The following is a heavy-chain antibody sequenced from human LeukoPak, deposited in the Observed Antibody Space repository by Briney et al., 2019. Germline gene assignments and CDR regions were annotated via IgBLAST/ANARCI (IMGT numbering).Heavy chain of an antibody. CDR1: GLTFSRYA. J-gene: IGHJ3*02. V-gene: IGHV3-23*01. D-gene: IGHD1-1*01. Sequence: GGSLRLSCAVSGLTFSRYAINWVRQPPGKGLEWVSIISNSGGISVYADSVKGRFTISRDNSKNTLYLQVSSLRAEDTAVYYCAVEGFDIWGHGTMVTVSS. CDR3: AVEGFDI. CDR2: ISNSGGIS.